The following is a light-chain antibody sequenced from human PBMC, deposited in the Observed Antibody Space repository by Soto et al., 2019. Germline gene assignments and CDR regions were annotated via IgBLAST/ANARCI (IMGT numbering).Light chain of an antibody. Sequence: DIVLTQSPGTLSLSPGERATLSCGASQSVNSNYLAWYQQKPGQAPRLLIFGASDRATGIPDRFSGSGSGTDFTLTIDRLEPEDFAMYYCQQYSDSPPTFGQGTKVDIK. J-gene: IGKJ1*01. CDR2: GAS. CDR1: QSVNSNY. V-gene: IGKV3-20*01. CDR3: QQYSDSPPT.